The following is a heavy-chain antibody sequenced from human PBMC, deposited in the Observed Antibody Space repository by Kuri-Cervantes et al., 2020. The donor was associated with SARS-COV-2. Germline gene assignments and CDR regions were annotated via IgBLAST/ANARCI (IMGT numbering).Heavy chain of an antibody. V-gene: IGHV3-30*18. CDR1: GFTFSSYG. CDR2: ISYDGSNK. CDR3: AKDLGGYVGY. D-gene: IGHD3-22*01. J-gene: IGHJ4*02. Sequence: LTCAASGFTFSSYGMHWVRQAPGKGLEWVAVISYDGSNKYYADSVKGRFTISRDNSKNTLYLQMNSLRAEDTAVYYCAKDLGGYVGYWGQGTLVTVSS.